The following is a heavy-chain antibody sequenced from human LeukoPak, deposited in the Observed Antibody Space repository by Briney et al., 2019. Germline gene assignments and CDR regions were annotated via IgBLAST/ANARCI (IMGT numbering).Heavy chain of an antibody. J-gene: IGHJ1*01. CDR1: GYTFTGYY. Sequence: ASVKVSCKASGYTFTGYYTHWVRQAPGQGLEWMGWINPNSGGTNYAQKFQGWVTMTRDTSISTAYMELSRLRSDDTAVYYCARDRDEAAAGRYFQHWGQGTLVTVPS. V-gene: IGHV1-2*04. D-gene: IGHD6-13*01. CDR3: ARDRDEAAAGRYFQH. CDR2: INPNSGGT.